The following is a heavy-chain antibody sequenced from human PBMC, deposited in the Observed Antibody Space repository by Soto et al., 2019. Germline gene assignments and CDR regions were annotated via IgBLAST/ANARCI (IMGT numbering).Heavy chain of an antibody. CDR2: IYYSGST. V-gene: IGHV4-31*03. D-gene: IGHD3-9*01. J-gene: IGHJ4*02. CDR1: GGSISSGGYY. CDR3: ARKGYDILTGYYSGFDY. Sequence: SETLSLTCTVSGGSISSGGYYWSWIRQHPGKGLEWIGYIYYSGSTYYNPSLKSRVTISVDTSKNQFSLKLSSVTAADTAVYYCARKGYDILTGYYSGFDYWGQGTLVTVSS.